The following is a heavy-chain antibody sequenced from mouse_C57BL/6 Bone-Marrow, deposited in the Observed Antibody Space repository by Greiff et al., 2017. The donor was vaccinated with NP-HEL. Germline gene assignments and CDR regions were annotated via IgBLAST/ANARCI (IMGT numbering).Heavy chain of an antibody. Sequence: EVMLVESGGGLVQPGESLKLSCESNEYEFPSHDMSWVRKTPEKRLELVAAINSDGGSTYYPDTMERRFIISRDNTKTTLYLQMSSLRSEDTALYYCARQGGVYYAMDYWGQGTSVTVSS. CDR3: ARQGGVYYAMDY. CDR1: EYEFPSHD. J-gene: IGHJ4*01. CDR2: INSDGGST. V-gene: IGHV5-2*01.